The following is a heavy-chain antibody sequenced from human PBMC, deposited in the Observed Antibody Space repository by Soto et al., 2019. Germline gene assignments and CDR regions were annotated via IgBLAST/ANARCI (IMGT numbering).Heavy chain of an antibody. CDR1: GFTFSSYG. J-gene: IGHJ6*02. CDR3: AKGRGGVLWFGELGGV. Sequence: GGSLRLSCAASGFTFSSYGMHWVRQAPGKGLEWVAVISYDGSNKYYADSVKGRFTISRDNSKNTLYLQMNSLRAEDTAVYYCAKGRGGVLWFGELGGVWGQGTTVTVSS. V-gene: IGHV3-30*18. CDR2: ISYDGSNK. D-gene: IGHD3-10*01.